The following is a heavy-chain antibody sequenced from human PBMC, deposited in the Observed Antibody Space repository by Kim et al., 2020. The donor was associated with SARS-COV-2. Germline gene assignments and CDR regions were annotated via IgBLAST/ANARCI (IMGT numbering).Heavy chain of an antibody. J-gene: IGHJ5*02. V-gene: IGHV3-66*01. CDR3: ARDVSGDGWASFDP. Sequence: GGSLRLSCAGSGFTVAYNHKSWVRQAPGKGLEWVAVMYSGGTIYYADSVKGRFTISRDSSKNTVFLEMNSLKVEDTAVYYCARDVSGDGWASFDPWGQGTLVTVAS. D-gene: IGHD6-19*01. CDR1: GFTVAYNH. CDR2: MYSGGTI.